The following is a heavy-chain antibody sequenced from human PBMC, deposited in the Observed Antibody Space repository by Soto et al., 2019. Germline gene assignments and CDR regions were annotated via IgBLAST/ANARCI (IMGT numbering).Heavy chain of an antibody. Sequence: ASVNVSCKSSGYTFTSYYIHWVRQAPGQWLEWMGIINPSGGSTSYAQKFQGRVTMTRDTSTSTVYMELSSLRSEDTAVYYCARGGYCSSPSCSTSYYYGMDVWGQGTTVTVS. V-gene: IGHV1-46*01. CDR1: GYTFTSYY. D-gene: IGHD2-2*02. CDR3: ARGGYCSSPSCSTSYYYGMDV. CDR2: INPSGGST. J-gene: IGHJ6*02.